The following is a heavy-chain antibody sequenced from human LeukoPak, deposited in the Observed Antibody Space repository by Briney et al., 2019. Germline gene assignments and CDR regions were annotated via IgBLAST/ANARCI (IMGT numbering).Heavy chain of an antibody. CDR1: GGSISSYY. CDR2: IYYSGST. CDR3: AINDDFWSGYYDY. D-gene: IGHD3-3*01. V-gene: IGHV4-59*01. Sequence: SETLSLTXTVSGGSISSYYWSWIRQPPGKGVEWIGSIYYSGSTNYNPSLKSRVTISVDTSKNQFSLKLSSVTAADTAVYYCAINDDFWSGYYDYWGQGTLVTVSS. J-gene: IGHJ4*02.